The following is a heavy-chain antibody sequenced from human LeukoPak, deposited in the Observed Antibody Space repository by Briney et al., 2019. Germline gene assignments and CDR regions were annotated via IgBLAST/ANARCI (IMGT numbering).Heavy chain of an antibody. CDR3: ARGDYGDFRVFYTLFDY. D-gene: IGHD4-17*01. CDR2: MYPGDSDT. J-gene: IGHJ4*02. Sequence: GESLKISCQGSGYTFTNYWIGWVRQMPGKGLEWMGIMYPGDSDTRYSPSFQGQVTISADKSISTAYLQWSSLEASDTAMYYCARGDYGDFRVFYTLFDYWGQGTLVTVSS. CDR1: GYTFTNYW. V-gene: IGHV5-51*01.